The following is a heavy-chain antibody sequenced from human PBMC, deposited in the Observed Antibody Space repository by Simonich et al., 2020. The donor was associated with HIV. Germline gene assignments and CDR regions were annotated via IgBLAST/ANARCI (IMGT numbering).Heavy chain of an antibody. CDR1: GGSFHGYY. D-gene: IGHD2-2*01. V-gene: IGHV4-34*01. J-gene: IGHJ4*02. CDR2: INHSGST. Sequence: QVQLQQWGAGLLKPSETLSLTCAVYGGSFHGYYWGWIRQPPGKGLEWIGEINHSGSTNYNPSLKSRGTISVDTSKNQFSLKLSSVTAADTAVYYCARGFYQRLYYFDYWGQGTLVTVSS. CDR3: ARGFYQRLYYFDY.